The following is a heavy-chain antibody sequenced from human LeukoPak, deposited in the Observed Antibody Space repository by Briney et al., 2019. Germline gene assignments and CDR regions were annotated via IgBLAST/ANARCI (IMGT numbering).Heavy chain of an antibody. CDR1: GGSISSGGYY. J-gene: IGHJ2*01. V-gene: IGHV4-31*03. Sequence: SETLSLTCTVSGGSISSGGYYWSWIRQHPGKGLEWIGYIYYSGSTYYNPSLKSRVTIPVDTSKNQFSLKLSSVTAADTAVYYCAGDASSSYWYFDLWGRGTLVTVSS. CDR2: IYYSGST. D-gene: IGHD6-6*01. CDR3: AGDASSSYWYFDL.